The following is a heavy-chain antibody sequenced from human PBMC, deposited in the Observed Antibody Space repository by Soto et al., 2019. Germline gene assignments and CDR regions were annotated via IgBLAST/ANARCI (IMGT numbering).Heavy chain of an antibody. D-gene: IGHD1-7*01. CDR1: GGTFSSYA. J-gene: IGHJ4*02. CDR2: IIPNFGTA. V-gene: IGHV1-69*06. CDR3: AKEIYPYWNFYFDY. Sequence: SVKVSCKAPGGTFSSYAISWVRQAPRKVLEWMGGIIPNFGTANYAQTFQGRVTISAENSTSTAYMELSSLRAEDTAVYYCAKEIYPYWNFYFDYWGQGALVTVSS.